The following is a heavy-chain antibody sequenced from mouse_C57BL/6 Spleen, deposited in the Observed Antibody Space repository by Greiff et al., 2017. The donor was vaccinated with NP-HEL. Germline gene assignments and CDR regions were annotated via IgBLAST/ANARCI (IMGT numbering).Heavy chain of an antibody. Sequence: VKLQQPGAELVMPGASVKLSCKASGYTFTSYWMHWVKQRPGQGLEWIGEIDPSDSYTNYNQKFKGKSTLTVDKSSSTAYMQLSSLTSEDSAVYYCARRGYYYGSSWDYWGQGTTLTVSS. D-gene: IGHD1-1*01. J-gene: IGHJ2*01. CDR2: IDPSDSYT. V-gene: IGHV1-69*01. CDR1: GYTFTSYW. CDR3: ARRGYYYGSSWDY.